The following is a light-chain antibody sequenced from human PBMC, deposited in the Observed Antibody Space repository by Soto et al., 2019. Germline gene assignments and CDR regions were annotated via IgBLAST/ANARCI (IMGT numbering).Light chain of an antibody. CDR1: QSVSSN. CDR3: QQYNNWPTT. CDR2: GAS. J-gene: IGKJ1*01. V-gene: IGKV3-15*01. Sequence: EIVMTQSPATLSVSPGERATLSCRASQSVSSNLAWYQQKPGQAPRLLIYGASTRATGIPARFSGSGSGTKFTLTISSLQSEDFAVYYCQQYNNWPTTFGQGTKVDI.